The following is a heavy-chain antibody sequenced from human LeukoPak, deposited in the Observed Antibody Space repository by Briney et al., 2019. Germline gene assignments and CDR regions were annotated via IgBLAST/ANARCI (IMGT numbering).Heavy chain of an antibody. CDR2: IYTSGST. V-gene: IGHV4-4*07. CDR1: GGSISSYY. D-gene: IGHD6-19*01. Sequence: SETLSLTCTVSGGSISSYYWSWIRQPAGKGLEWIGRIYTSGSTNYNPSLKSRVTMSVDTSKNQFSLKLSSVIAADTAVYYCARGGGGQWLVLGGFDYWGQGTLVTVSS. J-gene: IGHJ4*02. CDR3: ARGGGGQWLVLGGFDY.